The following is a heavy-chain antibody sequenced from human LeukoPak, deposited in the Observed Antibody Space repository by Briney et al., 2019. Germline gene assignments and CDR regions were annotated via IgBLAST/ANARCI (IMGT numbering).Heavy chain of an antibody. CDR2: ISGSGGST. Sequence: GGSLRLSCAASGFTFSSYGMSWVRQAPGKGLEWVSAISGSGGSTYYADSVKGRFTISRGNSKNTLYLQMNSLRAEDTAVYYCAGLPAYYYDTSGFYFDYWGQGTLVTVSS. J-gene: IGHJ4*02. V-gene: IGHV3-23*01. D-gene: IGHD3-22*01. CDR3: AGLPAYYYDTSGFYFDY. CDR1: GFTFSSYG.